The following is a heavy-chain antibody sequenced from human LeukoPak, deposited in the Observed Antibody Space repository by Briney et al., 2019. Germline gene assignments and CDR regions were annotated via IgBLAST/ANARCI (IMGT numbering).Heavy chain of an antibody. V-gene: IGHV1-18*01. CDR3: ARDGPPLGYCSGGSCYYYYYGMDV. CDR2: ISAYNGNT. J-gene: IGHJ6*02. D-gene: IGHD2-15*01. Sequence: GASVKVSCKASGYTFTSYGISWVRQAPGQGLEWMGWISAYNGNTNYAQKLQGRVTMTTDTSTSTAYMELRSLRSDDTAVYHCARDGPPLGYCSGGSCYYYYYGMDVWGQGTTVTVSS. CDR1: GYTFTSYG.